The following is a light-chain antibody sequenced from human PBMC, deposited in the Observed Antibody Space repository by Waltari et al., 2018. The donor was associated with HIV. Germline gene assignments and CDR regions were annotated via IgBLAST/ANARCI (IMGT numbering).Light chain of an antibody. CDR1: SPNIGTNR. CDR3: AAWDDSLNGPV. CDR2: SNN. J-gene: IGLJ2*01. Sequence: QSVLTQSPSASGTPGQRAIIPCSGSSPNIGTNRVIWSQQPPGTAPKLTSYSNNERPSGGPDRFAGSKSGTSASLTISGLQSEDEADYHCAAWDDSLNGPVFGGGTKLTVL. V-gene: IGLV1-44*01.